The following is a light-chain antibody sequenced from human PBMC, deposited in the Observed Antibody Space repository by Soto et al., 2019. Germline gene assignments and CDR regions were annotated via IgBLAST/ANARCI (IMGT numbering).Light chain of an antibody. CDR3: SSYTSSSTRVV. V-gene: IGLV2-14*01. J-gene: IGLJ2*01. CDR2: DVS. Sequence: QSALTQPASVSGSPGQSITISCTGTSSDVGGYNYVSWYQQHPGKAPKLRIYDVSNRPSGVSNRFSGSKSGNTASLTISGLQAEEEADYYCSSYTSSSTRVVFGGGTKLTVL. CDR1: SSDVGGYNY.